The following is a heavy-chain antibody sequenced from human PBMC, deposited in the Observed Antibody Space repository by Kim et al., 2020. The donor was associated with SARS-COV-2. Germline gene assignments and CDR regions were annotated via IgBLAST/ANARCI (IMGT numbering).Heavy chain of an antibody. D-gene: IGHD1-26*01. V-gene: IGHV1-46*01. CDR2: INPNGGST. Sequence: ASVKVSCKASGYTFTSYYMHWVRQAPGQGLEWMGIINPNGGSTSYAQKFQGRVTMTRDTSTSTVYMELSSLRSEDTAVYYCARDLSRFVDLCWIVVSSPLPNGIVVWRQGPTVRLPS. CDR3: ARDLSRFVDLCWIVVSSPLPNGIVV. CDR1: GYTFTSYY. J-gene: IGHJ6*01.